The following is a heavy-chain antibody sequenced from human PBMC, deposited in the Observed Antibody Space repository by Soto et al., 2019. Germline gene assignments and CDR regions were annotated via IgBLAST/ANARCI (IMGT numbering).Heavy chain of an antibody. J-gene: IGHJ4*02. V-gene: IGHV3-23*01. CDR3: AKVFVDYYDSSGYYSDY. D-gene: IGHD3-22*01. Sequence: PGGSLRLSCAASGFTFSSYAMSWVRPAPGKGLEWVSAISGSGGSTYYADSVKGRFTISRDNSKNTLYLQMNSLRAEDTAVYYCAKVFVDYYDSSGYYSDYWGQGTLVTVSS. CDR1: GFTFSSYA. CDR2: ISGSGGST.